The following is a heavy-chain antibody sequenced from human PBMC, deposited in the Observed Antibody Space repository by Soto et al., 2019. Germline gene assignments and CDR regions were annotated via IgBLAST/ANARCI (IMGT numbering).Heavy chain of an antibody. CDR1: GFTLSSHG. D-gene: IGHD1-1*01. CDR3: ATDWGGSRGYNDFEP. CDR2: MSHDGTAE. J-gene: IGHJ5*02. Sequence: QVHLVESGGGLVQPGTSLRLSCAASGFTLSSHGMHCVRQAPGKGLEWVAMMSHDGTAEYYLDSVKGRFTISRDISKNTLLLQMDSRRPEDTAMYYVATDWGGSRGYNDFEPWGKGTLVTVSS. V-gene: IGHV3-30*03.